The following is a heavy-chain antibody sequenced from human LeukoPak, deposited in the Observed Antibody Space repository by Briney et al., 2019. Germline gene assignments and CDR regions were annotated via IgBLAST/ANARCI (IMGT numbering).Heavy chain of an antibody. V-gene: IGHV3-30*02. CDR1: GFTFSSYG. J-gene: IGHJ4*02. D-gene: IGHD3-3*01. CDR2: IRYDGSNK. CDR3: AKDVVHYDFWSGSIDY. Sequence: GGSLRLSCAASGFTFSSYGMHWVRQAPGKGLEWVAFIRYDGSNKYYADSVKGRFTISRDNSKNTLYLQMNSLRAEDTAVYYCAKDVVHYDFWSGSIDYWGQGTLVTASS.